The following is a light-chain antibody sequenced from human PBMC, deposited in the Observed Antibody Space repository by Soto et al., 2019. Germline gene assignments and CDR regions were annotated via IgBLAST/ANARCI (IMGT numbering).Light chain of an antibody. Sequence: EIVMTQSPVTLSVFLGERATLSCRASQSVSINLAWYQQKAGQAPRLLIYGASTRATGIPARFSGSGSGTEFTLTISGLQSEDFAVYYCQQYNNWPLTFGQVTRLEIK. V-gene: IGKV3D-15*01. J-gene: IGKJ5*01. CDR1: QSVSIN. CDR3: QQYNNWPLT. CDR2: GAS.